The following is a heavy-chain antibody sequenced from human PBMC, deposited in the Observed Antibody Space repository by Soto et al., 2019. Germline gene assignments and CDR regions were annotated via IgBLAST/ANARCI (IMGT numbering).Heavy chain of an antibody. CDR1: GYTFTSYY. D-gene: IGHD4-17*01. J-gene: IGHJ3*02. CDR3: ATTTVGPAFDI. CDR2: INPNSGST. Sequence: ASVKVSCKASGYTFTSYYMHWGRQAPGQGLEWMGIINPNSGSTSYAQKFQGRVTMTRNTSTSTVYMELSSLRSEDTAVYYCATTTVGPAFDIWGQGTMVTVSS. V-gene: IGHV1-46*01.